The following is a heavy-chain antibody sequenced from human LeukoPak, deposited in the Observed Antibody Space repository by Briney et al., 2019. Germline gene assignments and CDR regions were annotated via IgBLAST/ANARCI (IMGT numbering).Heavy chain of an antibody. CDR1: GFTFSSYS. V-gene: IGHV3-21*01. CDR2: ISSSSSYI. CDR3: AEMGLTYYYDSSGYDAFDI. D-gene: IGHD3-22*01. Sequence: GGSLRLSCAASGFTFSSYSMNWVRQAPGEGLEWVSSISSSSSYIYYADSVKGRFTISRDNAKNSLYLQMNSLRAEDTAVYYCAEMGLTYYYDSSGYDAFDIWGQGTMATVSS. J-gene: IGHJ3*02.